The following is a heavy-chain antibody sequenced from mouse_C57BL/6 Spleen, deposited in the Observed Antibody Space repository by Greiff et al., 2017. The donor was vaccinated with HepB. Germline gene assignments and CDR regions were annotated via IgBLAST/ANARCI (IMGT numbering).Heavy chain of an antibody. CDR1: GFNIKDYY. D-gene: IGHD1-1*01. CDR3: ARSEFITTVVGYFDV. Sequence: EVQVVESGAELVKPGASVKLSCTASGFNIKDYYMHWVKQRTEQGLEWIGRIDPEDGETKYAPKFQGKATITADTSSNTAYLQLSSLTSEDTAVYYCARSEFITTVVGYFDVWGKGTTVTVSS. V-gene: IGHV14-2*01. CDR2: IDPEDGET. J-gene: IGHJ1*03.